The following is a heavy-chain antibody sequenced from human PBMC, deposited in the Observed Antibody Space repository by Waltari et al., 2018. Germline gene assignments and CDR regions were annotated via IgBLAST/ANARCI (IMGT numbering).Heavy chain of an antibody. CDR3: ARYEGHCIGDFCYFPDAFDT. D-gene: IGHD2-8*02. Sequence: EELLVESGGDLVHPGGSLSLSCAVSGFNLTDVLQRWVRQAPGKGLEWVANIKHDGSETNYVDSVKGRFTISRDNAKKSVYLQMNSLRADDTAIYFCARYEGHCIGDFCYFPDAFDTWGQGTMVTVSS. V-gene: IGHV3-7*01. J-gene: IGHJ3*02. CDR1: GFNLTDVL. CDR2: IKHDGSET.